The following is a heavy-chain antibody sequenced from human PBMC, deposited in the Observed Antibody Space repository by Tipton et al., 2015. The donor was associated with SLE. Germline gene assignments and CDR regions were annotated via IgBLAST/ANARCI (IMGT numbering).Heavy chain of an antibody. J-gene: IGHJ2*01. D-gene: IGHD3-22*01. Sequence: QSGPEVKKPGASVKVSCKASGYTFSSYDIGWVRQAPGQGLEWMGWISGDNENTKYVGKFQGRVTMTRDTSTTTAYMELRSLTSNDTAIYYCGRDAQAYYDRGGYWQEPRNAKWFLDLWGRGTLVIVSS. V-gene: IGHV1-18*01. CDR3: GRDAQAYYDRGGYWQEPRNAKWFLDL. CDR2: ISGDNENT. CDR1: GYTFSSYD.